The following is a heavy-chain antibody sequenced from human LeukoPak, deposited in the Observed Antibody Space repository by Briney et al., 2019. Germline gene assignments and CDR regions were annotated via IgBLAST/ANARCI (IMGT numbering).Heavy chain of an antibody. CDR3: ARGGVSITIWVDY. J-gene: IGHJ4*02. CDR2: ISYDGSNK. V-gene: IGHV3-30*04. Sequence: GGSLRLSCAASGFTFSSYAMHWVRQAPGKGLEWVAVISYDGSNKYYADSVKGRFTISRDNSKYTLYLQMNGLRAEDTAVYYCARGGVSITIWVDYWGQGTLVTVSS. D-gene: IGHD3-9*01. CDR1: GFTFSSYA.